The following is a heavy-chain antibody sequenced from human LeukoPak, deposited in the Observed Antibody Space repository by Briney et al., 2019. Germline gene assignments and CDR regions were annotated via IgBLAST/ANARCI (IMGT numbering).Heavy chain of an antibody. CDR1: GFTFSTYG. D-gene: IGHD3-10*01. J-gene: IGHJ5*02. CDR3: AKGDVLLWFGELFNWFDP. Sequence: GGSLRLSCAASGFTFSTYGMHWVRQAPGKGLEWVAVISFDANNKFYADSVKGRFTISRDNSKNTLYLQMNSLRPEDTAVYYCAKGDVLLWFGELFNWFDPWGQGTLVTVSS. CDR2: ISFDANNK. V-gene: IGHV3-30*18.